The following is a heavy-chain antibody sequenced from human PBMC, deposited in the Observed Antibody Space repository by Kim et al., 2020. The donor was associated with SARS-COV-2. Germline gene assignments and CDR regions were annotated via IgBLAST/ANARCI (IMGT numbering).Heavy chain of an antibody. V-gene: IGHV4-34*01. CDR1: GGSFSGYY. Sequence: SETLSLTCGVYGGSFSGYYWSWIRQPPGKGLEWIGEINHSGSTNYNPSLKSRVTISVDTSKNQFSLKLSSVTAADTAMYYCARVLRYFYTSWRMDVWGQGTTVTVSS. D-gene: IGHD2-2*01. CDR2: INHSGST. CDR3: ARVLRYFYTSWRMDV. J-gene: IGHJ6*02.